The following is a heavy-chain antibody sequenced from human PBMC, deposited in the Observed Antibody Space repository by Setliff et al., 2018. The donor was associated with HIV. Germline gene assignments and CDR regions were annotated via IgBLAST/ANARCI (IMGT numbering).Heavy chain of an antibody. CDR3: ARATVGYYNILTVYHDAFDI. Sequence: SETLSLTCNVSGASISSYYWSWIRQPPGKGLEWIGYIYYREGTNYNPSLKSRLTISVDASKNQFSLKWSSLTTAETAVYYCARATVGYYNILTVYHDAFDIWGQGTMVTVSS. CDR2: IYYREGT. V-gene: IGHV4-59*01. D-gene: IGHD3-9*01. J-gene: IGHJ3*02. CDR1: GASISSYY.